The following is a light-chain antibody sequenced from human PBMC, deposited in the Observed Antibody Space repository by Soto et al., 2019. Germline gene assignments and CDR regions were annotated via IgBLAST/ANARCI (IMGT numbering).Light chain of an antibody. CDR1: QDISNH. V-gene: IGKV1-33*01. CDR2: VAS. CDR3: QQTYSTPPWT. Sequence: IQMTQSPSSLSASVGDIVTITCQASQDISNHLNWYQQKPGKAPKLLSYVASNLDTGVPSRFSGRASATDFTLTISSLQPEDVGTYFCQQTYSTPPWTFGQGTKV. J-gene: IGKJ1*01.